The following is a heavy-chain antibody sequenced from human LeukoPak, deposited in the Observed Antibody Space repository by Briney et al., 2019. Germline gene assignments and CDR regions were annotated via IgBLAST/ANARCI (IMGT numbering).Heavy chain of an antibody. D-gene: IGHD3-22*01. Sequence: QPGGSLRLSCAASGFTFSSYGMHWVRQAPGKGLAWVAFVRYDGSNKYYADSVKSRFTISRDNSKNTLYLQMNSLRAEDTAVYYCAKAYYYDSSVDFWGQGTLVTVSS. J-gene: IGHJ4*02. CDR3: AKAYYYDSSVDF. CDR1: GFTFSSYG. CDR2: VRYDGSNK. V-gene: IGHV3-30*02.